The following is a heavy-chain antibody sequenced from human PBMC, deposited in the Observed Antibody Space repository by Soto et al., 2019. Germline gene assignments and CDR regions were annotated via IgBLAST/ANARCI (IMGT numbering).Heavy chain of an antibody. D-gene: IGHD3-3*01. Sequence: QVQLVESGGGVVQPGRSLRLSCAASGFTFSSYGMHWVLQAPGKGLEWVAVISYDGSNKYYADSVKGRFTISRDNSKNTLYLQMNSLRAEDTAVYYCAKEYYDFWSGYYFDYWGQGTLVTVSS. V-gene: IGHV3-30*18. CDR1: GFTFSSYG. CDR3: AKEYYDFWSGYYFDY. CDR2: ISYDGSNK. J-gene: IGHJ4*02.